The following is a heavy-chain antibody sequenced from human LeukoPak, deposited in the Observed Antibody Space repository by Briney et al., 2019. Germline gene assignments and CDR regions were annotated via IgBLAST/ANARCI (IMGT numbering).Heavy chain of an antibody. Sequence: SETLSLTCTGSGGSISSGSYYWSWIRQPAGKGLEWIGYIYYSGSTNYNPSLKSRVTISVDTSKNQFSLKLSSVTAADTAAYYCARDSPIDYGGNSRHYYYYMDVWGKGTTVTVSS. CDR1: GGSISSGSYY. D-gene: IGHD4-23*01. J-gene: IGHJ6*03. V-gene: IGHV4-61*10. CDR3: ARDSPIDYGGNSRHYYYYMDV. CDR2: IYYSGST.